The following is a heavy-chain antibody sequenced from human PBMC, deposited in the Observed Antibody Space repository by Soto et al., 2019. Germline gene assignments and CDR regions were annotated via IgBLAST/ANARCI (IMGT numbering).Heavy chain of an antibody. CDR1: GFTFSTYG. CDR2: LSGDGTTT. CDR3: AKDITIDSSAYNY. J-gene: IGHJ4*02. D-gene: IGHD3-22*01. V-gene: IGHV3-23*01. Sequence: EVQLLESGGGLVQPGGSLRLSCTASGFTFSTYGMSWVRQAPGKGLEWVSRLSGDGTTTYYIDSVKCRFTISRDNSRNTLSLPMDSLSTEDTAVYYCAKDITIDSSAYNYWGQGILVTVSS.